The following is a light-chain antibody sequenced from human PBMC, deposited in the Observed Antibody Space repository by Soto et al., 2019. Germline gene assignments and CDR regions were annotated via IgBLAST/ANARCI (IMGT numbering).Light chain of an antibody. Sequence: EVVLTQSPATLSVSPGERATLSCRASQSVNINLAWYQQKPGQAPYLLIYTASTRATGVPARFSGSGSGTEFTLTISTLQSEDFTVYYYQQYNNWPITFGQGTRLEIK. CDR3: QQYNNWPIT. J-gene: IGKJ5*01. V-gene: IGKV3-15*01. CDR2: TAS. CDR1: QSVNIN.